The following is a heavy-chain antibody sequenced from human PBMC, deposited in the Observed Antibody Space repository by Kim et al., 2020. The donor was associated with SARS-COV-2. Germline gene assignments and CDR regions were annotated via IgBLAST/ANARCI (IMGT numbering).Heavy chain of an antibody. V-gene: IGHV4-34*01. D-gene: IGHD2-2*02. CDR2: INHSGST. CDR1: GGSFSDYN. CDR3: ARGRAGVVPAPVLGLGPYYDYYAMDV. Sequence: SETLSLTCAVYGGSFSDYNWSWIRQPPGKGLEWIGEINHSGSTNVSPSVKSRITISVDTSKSQFSLRLKSMTATDTAVYYCARGRAGVVPAPVLGLGPYYDYYAMDVGAEGHRSPSP. J-gene: IGHJ6*02.